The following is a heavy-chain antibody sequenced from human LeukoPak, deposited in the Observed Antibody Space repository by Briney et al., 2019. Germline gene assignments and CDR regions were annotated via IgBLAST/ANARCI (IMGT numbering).Heavy chain of an antibody. D-gene: IGHD2/OR15-2a*01. Sequence: GESLRISCEGSGYSFTTYLIAWVRKMPGKGLEWMGIIYSDDSDTKYSPSFQGQVTIPIDKSIRTAYLQWSSLKASDTAVYYCARTYCHTKACSYFDFWGQGTLVTVSS. CDR2: IYSDDSDT. CDR1: GYSFTTYL. J-gene: IGHJ4*02. CDR3: ARTYCHTKACSYFDF. V-gene: IGHV5-51*01.